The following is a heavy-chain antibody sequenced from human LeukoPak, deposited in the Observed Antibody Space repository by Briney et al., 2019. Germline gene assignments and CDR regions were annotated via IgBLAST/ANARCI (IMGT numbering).Heavy chain of an antibody. CDR1: GGSISSGSYY. J-gene: IGHJ6*02. CDR2: IYTSGST. D-gene: IGHD3-9*01. Sequence: SQTLSLTCTVSGGSISSGSYYWSWIRQPAGKGLEWIGRIYTSGSTNYNPSLKSRVIISIDTSKNQFSLKLSSVTAADTAVYYCATHGLRYFDWLSRDYYYYGMDVWGQGTTVTVSS. V-gene: IGHV4-61*02. CDR3: ATHGLRYFDWLSRDYYYYGMDV.